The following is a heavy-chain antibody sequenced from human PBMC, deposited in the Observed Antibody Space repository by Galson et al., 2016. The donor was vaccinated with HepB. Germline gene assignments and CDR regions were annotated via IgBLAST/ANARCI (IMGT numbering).Heavy chain of an antibody. J-gene: IGHJ4*02. D-gene: IGHD5-18*01. CDR1: GFSASTDGEG. V-gene: IGHV2-5*02. CDR3: VHLARFDARGYSWCRDPIFDY. CDR2: SYWDDDK. Sequence: PALVKPTQTLTLTCTFSGFSASTDGEGVGWIRQPPGMALEWLALSYWDDDKRYSPSLKTRLTITKDASKNQVVLTMTNMEPVDTATFYFVHLARFDARGYSWCRDPIFDYWGQGALVTVSS.